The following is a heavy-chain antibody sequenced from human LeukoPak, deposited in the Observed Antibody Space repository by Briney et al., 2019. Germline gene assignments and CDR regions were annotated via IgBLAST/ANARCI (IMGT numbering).Heavy chain of an antibody. CDR1: GFSYISYV. V-gene: IGHV3-21*04. CDR2: IDQGCCDT. Sequence: GSSLRLSCVASGFSYISYVMNWVRPAAGKEVNGVSSIDQGCCDTYHSGSVKGGFTIPRHNSMNSLYLQMNSLRADDTAVYYCGRPTKYWMVRGNGVDVWGQGTTVTVSS. CDR3: GRPTKYWMVRGNGVDV. J-gene: IGHJ6*02. D-gene: IGHD3-10*01.